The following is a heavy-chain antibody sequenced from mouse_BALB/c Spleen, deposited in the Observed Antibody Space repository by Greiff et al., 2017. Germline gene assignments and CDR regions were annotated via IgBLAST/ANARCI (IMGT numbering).Heavy chain of an antibody. J-gene: IGHJ2*01. CDR3: ARGGTTVVADY. CDR2: IYPGNVNT. V-gene: IGHV1S56*01. D-gene: IGHD1-1*01. CDR1: GYTFTSYY. Sequence: QVQLQQSGPELVKPGASVRISCKASGYTFTSYYIHWVKQRPGQGLEWIGWIYPGNVNTKYNEKFKGKATLTADKSSSTAYMQLSSLTSEDSAVYFCARGGTTVVADYWGQGTTLTVSS.